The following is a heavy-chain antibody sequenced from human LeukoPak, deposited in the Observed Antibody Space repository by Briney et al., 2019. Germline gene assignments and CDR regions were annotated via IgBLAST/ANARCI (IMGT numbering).Heavy chain of an antibody. CDR2: IKAGGIRT. D-gene: IGHD2-2*01. J-gene: IGHJ1*01. CDR1: GFTFDEYT. Sequence: GAALTLSCPASGFTFDEYTMHWVRQAAGKGLDWIYLIKAGGIRTYYADSVKGGFTISREDSKNSLYLQMNSLRTEDTALYYCAKDSVLRYCSSTSCYEGYFQHWGQGTLVTVSS. V-gene: IGHV3-43*01. CDR3: AKDSVLRYCSSTSCYEGYFQH.